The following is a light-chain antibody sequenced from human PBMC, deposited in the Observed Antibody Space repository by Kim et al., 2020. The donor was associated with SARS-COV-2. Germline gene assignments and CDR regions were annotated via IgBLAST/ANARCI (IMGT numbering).Light chain of an antibody. Sequence: VSPGQIASITCSGDKLGDKYACWYQQKPGQSPVLVIYQDSKRPSGIPDRFSGSNSGNTATLTISGTQAMDEADYYCQAWDSSTHVVFGGGTQLTVL. CDR3: QAWDSSTHVV. CDR1: KLGDKY. V-gene: IGLV3-1*01. J-gene: IGLJ2*01. CDR2: QDS.